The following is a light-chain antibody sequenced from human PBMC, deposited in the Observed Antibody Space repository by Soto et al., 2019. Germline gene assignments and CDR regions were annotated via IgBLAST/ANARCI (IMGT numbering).Light chain of an antibody. CDR2: RNN. CDR1: GSNIGNNY. J-gene: IGLJ2*01. CDR3: EAWDDSLSAVV. V-gene: IGLV1-47*01. Sequence: QSVLTQPPSASGTPGQRVTISCSGSGSNIGNNYVYWYQQLSGTAPKLLINRNNQRPSGVPDRFSGSKSGTSASLAISGLRSEDEADYYCEAWDDSLSAVVFGGGTKVTVL.